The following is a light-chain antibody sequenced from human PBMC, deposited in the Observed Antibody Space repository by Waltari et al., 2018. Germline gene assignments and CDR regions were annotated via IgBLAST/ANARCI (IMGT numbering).Light chain of an antibody. CDR1: SSNIGTNY. CDR3: VAWDDSLSGRV. J-gene: IGLJ3*02. Sequence: QSVLTQPPSASGTPGQRVTISCSGSSSNIGTNYVYWYQQLPGTAPKLFIYRNNQRPSEFPYRFSGSKSGTSASLAISGLRSEDEADYYCVAWDDSLSGRVFGGGTKVTVL. V-gene: IGLV1-47*01. CDR2: RNN.